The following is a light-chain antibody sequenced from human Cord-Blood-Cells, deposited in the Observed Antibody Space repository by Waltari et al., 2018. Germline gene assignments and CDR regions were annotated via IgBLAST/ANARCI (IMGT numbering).Light chain of an antibody. J-gene: IGLJ2*01. CDR2: EGS. Sequence: QSALTQPASVSGSPGPSITIPCTGTSSDVGSYNLVSWYQQHPGKAPKLMIYEGSKRPAGVSNGFSGSKSGNTASLTMSGLQGEDEADYYGCSYAGSSTLVCGGGTKLTVL. CDR1: SSDVGSYNL. V-gene: IGLV2-23*01. CDR3: CSYAGSSTLV.